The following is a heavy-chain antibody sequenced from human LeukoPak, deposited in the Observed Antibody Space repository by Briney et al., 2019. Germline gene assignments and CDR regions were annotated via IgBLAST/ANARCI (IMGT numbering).Heavy chain of an antibody. D-gene: IGHD3-10*01. CDR2: IYYSGST. CDR1: GGSISSGGYY. CDR3: ARSLLWFGELLIDY. Sequence: SQTLPLTCTVSGGSISSGGYYWSWIRQHPGKGLEWIGYIYYSGSTYYNPSLKSRVTISVDTSKNQFSLKLSSMTAADTAVYYCARSLLWFGELLIDYWGQGTLVTVSS. V-gene: IGHV4-31*03. J-gene: IGHJ4*02.